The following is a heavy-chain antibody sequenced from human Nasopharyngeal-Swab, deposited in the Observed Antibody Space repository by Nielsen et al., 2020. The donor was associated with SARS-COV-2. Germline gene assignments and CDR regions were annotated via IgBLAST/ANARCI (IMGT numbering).Heavy chain of an antibody. J-gene: IGHJ5*01. D-gene: IGHD4-17*01. CDR3: VRGSYGHYDS. CDR1: GFTFRSYT. Sequence: GESLKLSCAASGFTFRSYTLNWVRQAPGKGLEWVSSISPTSDYIYYAESVKGRFTISRDNAKNSLFLQMNSLRAEETAIYYCVRGSYGHYDSWGQGALITVSS. V-gene: IGHV3-21*06. CDR2: ISPTSDYI.